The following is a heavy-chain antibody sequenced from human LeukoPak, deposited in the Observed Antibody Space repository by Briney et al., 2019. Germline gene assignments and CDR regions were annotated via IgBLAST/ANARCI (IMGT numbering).Heavy chain of an antibody. J-gene: IGHJ6*03. CDR3: ARRSWATLAGGTTSYYYYMDV. V-gene: IGHV4-59*01. CDR1: GGSISRYY. Sequence: SETLSLTCTVSGGSISRYYWSWIRQPPGKGLEWIGYIYYSGSTNYNPSLKSRVTISVDTSKNQFSLKLSSVTAADTAVYYCARRSWATLAGGTTSYYYYMDVWGKGTTVTVSS. CDR2: IYYSGST. D-gene: IGHD6-19*01.